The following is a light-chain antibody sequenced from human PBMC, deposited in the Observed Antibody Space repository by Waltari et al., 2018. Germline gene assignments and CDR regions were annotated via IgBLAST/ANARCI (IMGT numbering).Light chain of an antibody. CDR2: AAS. V-gene: IGKV1-39*01. CDR3: QQSYSISW. CDR1: QSISSY. J-gene: IGKJ4*02. Sequence: DIQMTQSTSALSASVGDRVTITCRASQSISSYLNWYQQKPGKAPKLLIYAASSLQSGVPSRFSGSGSGTDFTLTISSLQPEDFATYYCQQSYSISWFGGGTKVEIK.